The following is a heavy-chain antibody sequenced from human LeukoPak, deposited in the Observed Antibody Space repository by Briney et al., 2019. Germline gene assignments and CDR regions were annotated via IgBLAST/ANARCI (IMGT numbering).Heavy chain of an antibody. D-gene: IGHD2-2*01. J-gene: IGHJ6*03. CDR2: IYYSGST. Sequence: SETLSLTCTVSGGSISSSSYYWGWIRQPPGKGLEWIGSIYYSGSTYYNPSLKSRVTMSVDTSKNQFSLKLSSVTAADTAVYYCAGDIVVVPAALDYYYYMDVWGKGTTVTVSS. CDR1: GGSISSSSYY. V-gene: IGHV4-39*07. CDR3: AGDIVVVPAALDYYYYMDV.